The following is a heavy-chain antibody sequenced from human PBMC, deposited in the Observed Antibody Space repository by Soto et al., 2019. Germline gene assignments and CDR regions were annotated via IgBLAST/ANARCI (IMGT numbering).Heavy chain of an antibody. CDR1: GYTFTSYG. Sequence: ASVKVSCKASGYTFTSYGISWVRQAPGQGLEWMGWISAYNGNTNYAQKLQGRVTMTTDTSTSTAYMELRSLRSDDTAVYYFARVRQLVGYFYYYMDVWGKGTTVTVSS. CDR3: ARVRQLVGYFYYYMDV. D-gene: IGHD6-6*01. J-gene: IGHJ6*03. V-gene: IGHV1-18*01. CDR2: ISAYNGNT.